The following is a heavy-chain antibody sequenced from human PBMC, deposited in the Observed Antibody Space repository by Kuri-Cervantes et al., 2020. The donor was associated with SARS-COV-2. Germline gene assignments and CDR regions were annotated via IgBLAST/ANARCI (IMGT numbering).Heavy chain of an antibody. CDR2: ISSSSSYI. J-gene: IGHJ4*02. V-gene: IGHV3-21*01. CDR3: ARNRGSGWPFFDY. CDR1: GFTFSDYN. Sequence: GGSLRLSCAASGFTFSDYNMNWVRQAPGKGLEWVSSISSSSSYIYYADSVKGRFTISRDNAKTSLYLQMNSLRAEDTAVYYCARNRGSGWPFFDYWGQGTLVTVSS. D-gene: IGHD6-19*01.